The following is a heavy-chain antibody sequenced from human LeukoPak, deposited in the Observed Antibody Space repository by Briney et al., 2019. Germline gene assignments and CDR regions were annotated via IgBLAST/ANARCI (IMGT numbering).Heavy chain of an antibody. CDR2: INHSGST. V-gene: IGHV4-34*01. Sequence: PSETLSLTCAVYGGSFSGYYWSWIRQPPGKGLEWIGEINHSGSTNYNPSLKSRVTISVDTSKNQFSLKLSSVTAADTAVYYCAREVFLAAADRFDPWGQGTLVTVSS. CDR3: AREVFLAAADRFDP. J-gene: IGHJ5*02. D-gene: IGHD6-13*01. CDR1: GGSFSGYY.